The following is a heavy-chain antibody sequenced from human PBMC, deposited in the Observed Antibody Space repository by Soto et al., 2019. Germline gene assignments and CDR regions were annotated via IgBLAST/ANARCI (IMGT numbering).Heavy chain of an antibody. CDR1: GFTFSNAW. D-gene: IGHD3-22*01. CDR2: IKSKTDGGTT. J-gene: IGHJ4*02. V-gene: IGHV3-15*01. CDR3: TTDLPYYYDSSGSPGY. Sequence: GGSLRLSXAASGFTFSNAWMSWVRQAPGKGLEWVGRIKSKTDGGTTDYAAPVKGRFTISRDDSKNTLYLQMNSLKTEDTAVYYCTTDLPYYYDSSGSPGYWGQGTLVTVSS.